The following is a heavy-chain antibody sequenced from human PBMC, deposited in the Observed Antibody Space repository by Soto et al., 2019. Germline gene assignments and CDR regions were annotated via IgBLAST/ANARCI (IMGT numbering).Heavy chain of an antibody. CDR1: GITLSRYG. D-gene: IGHD1-26*01. V-gene: IGHV3-30*18. Sequence: ARSPRLSSSPSGITLSRYGMRSVCQALGKGLEWVAVISYDGSNTYYLDSVKGRFNISRDNSKSTLSLQMDSLRPEDTAVYYCAKVSRVGATTEAYDYWGQGTLVTVPQ. J-gene: IGHJ4*02. CDR2: ISYDGSNT. CDR3: AKVSRVGATTEAYDY.